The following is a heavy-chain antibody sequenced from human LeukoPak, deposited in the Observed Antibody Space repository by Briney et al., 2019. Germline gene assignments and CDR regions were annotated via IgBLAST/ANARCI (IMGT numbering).Heavy chain of an antibody. J-gene: IGHJ4*02. V-gene: IGHV4-59*08. CDR3: ARSAGYCSSTSCFRYFDY. CDR2: IYYSGST. CDR1: GGSISSYY. D-gene: IGHD2-2*01. Sequence: PSGTLSLTCTVSGGSISSYYWSWIRQPPGKGLEWIGYIYYSGSTNYNPSLKSRVTISVDTSKNQFSLKLSSVTAADTAVYYCARSAGYCSSTSCFRYFDYWGQGTLVTVSS.